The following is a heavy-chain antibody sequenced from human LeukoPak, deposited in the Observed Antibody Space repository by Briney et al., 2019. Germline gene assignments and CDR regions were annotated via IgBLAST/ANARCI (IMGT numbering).Heavy chain of an antibody. CDR1: GGSISRLS. J-gene: IGHJ4*02. CDR2: IYYSGST. V-gene: IGHV4-59*11. CDR3: ARGLMMAVAGRGEFHY. Sequence: PSETLSLTCTVSGGSISRLSWSWIRQPPGKGLEWVGYIYYSGSTNYNPSLRSRVTISVDTSKNQFSLKLSSVTAADTAVYYCARGLMMAVAGRGEFHYWGQGTLVTVSS. D-gene: IGHD6-13*01.